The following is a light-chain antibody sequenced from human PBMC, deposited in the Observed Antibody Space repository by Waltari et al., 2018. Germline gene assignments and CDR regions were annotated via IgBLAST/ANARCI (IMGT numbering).Light chain of an antibody. CDR3: QQYDDWPAYS. J-gene: IGKJ2*01. CDR2: DAS. V-gene: IGKV3-15*01. Sequence: EIVMTQSPAAVSRSPGERATRSCRASQNIANKLAWYQHKGGQAPRLLIYDASTRATGTPVRFSGSGSGTEFTLSICSLPTEDFAVYLCQQYDDWPAYSFGQGTKLEIK. CDR1: QNIANK.